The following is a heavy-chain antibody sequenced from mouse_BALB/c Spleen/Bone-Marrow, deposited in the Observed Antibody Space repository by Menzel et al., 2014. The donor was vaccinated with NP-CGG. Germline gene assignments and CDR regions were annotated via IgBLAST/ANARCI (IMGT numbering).Heavy chain of an antibody. D-gene: IGHD1-2*01. CDR2: IDPSDSET. J-gene: IGHJ2*01. CDR1: GYTFTSYW. CDR3: ARGYGYYFDY. V-gene: IGHV1-69*02. Sequence: QVQLQQPGAELVKPGAPVKLSCKTSGYTFTSYWMSWVKQRPGRGLEWIGRIDPSDSETHYNQKFKDKATLTVDKSSSTAYIQLSSLTSEDSAVYYCARGYGYYFDYWGQGTTLTVSS.